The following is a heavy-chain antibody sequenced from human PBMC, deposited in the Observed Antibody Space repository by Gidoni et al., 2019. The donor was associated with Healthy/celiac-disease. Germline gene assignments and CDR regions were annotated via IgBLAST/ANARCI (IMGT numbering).Heavy chain of an antibody. V-gene: IGHV4-34*01. CDR1: GGSFSGYY. D-gene: IGHD3-3*01. J-gene: IGHJ4*02. Sequence: QVQLQQWGAGLLKPSETLSLTCAVYGGSFSGYYWSWIRQPPGKWLEWIGEINHSGSTNYNPSLKSRVTISVDTSKNQFSLKLSSVTAADTAVYYCATTYYDFWSGYYTGYYFDYWGQGTLVTVSS. CDR2: INHSGST. CDR3: ATTYYDFWSGYYTGYYFDY.